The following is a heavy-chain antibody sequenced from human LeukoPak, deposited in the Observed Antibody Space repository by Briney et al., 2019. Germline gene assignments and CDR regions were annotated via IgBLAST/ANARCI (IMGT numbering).Heavy chain of an antibody. CDR2: INHNSGGT. CDR1: GYTFTGYY. Sequence: ASVKVSCKASGYTFTGYYMHWVRQAPGQGLEWMGWINHNSGGTNYAQKFQGRVTMTRDTSISTAYMELSRLRSDDTAVYYCASWGMITFGGVIVRREEMDAFDIWGQGTMVTVSS. V-gene: IGHV1-2*02. CDR3: ASWGMITFGGVIVRREEMDAFDI. D-gene: IGHD3-16*02. J-gene: IGHJ3*02.